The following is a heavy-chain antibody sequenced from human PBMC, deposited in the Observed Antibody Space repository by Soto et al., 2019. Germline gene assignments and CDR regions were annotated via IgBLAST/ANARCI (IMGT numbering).Heavy chain of an antibody. J-gene: IGHJ4*02. CDR3: DTESGYTYGERDQ. Sequence: SETLSLTCTVSAGSVISDEDYWDWIRHSPGEGLERIGYISNSGSTGWNPSLKTRLSMSVDRSKNQFTLRLTSVTAADTAGYLCDTESGYTYGERDQWGQGTQVT. V-gene: IGHV4-30-4*01. CDR1: AGSVISDEDY. D-gene: IGHD5-18*01. CDR2: ISNSGST.